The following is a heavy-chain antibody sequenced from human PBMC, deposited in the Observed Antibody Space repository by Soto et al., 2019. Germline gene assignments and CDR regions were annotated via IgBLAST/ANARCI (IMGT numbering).Heavy chain of an antibody. J-gene: IGHJ4*02. CDR3: TRGDAGDY. Sequence: EVQLVESGGGLVQPGGSLRLSCTTSGFTFGDYAMSWFRQAPGKGLEWVGFVRREVYGATTEYAASVEGRFTISRDDSKSIGYLQMSSLQTYDTGVYYCTRGDAGDYWGQGTLVTVSS. CDR1: GFTFGDYA. CDR2: VRREVYGATT. V-gene: IGHV3-49*03.